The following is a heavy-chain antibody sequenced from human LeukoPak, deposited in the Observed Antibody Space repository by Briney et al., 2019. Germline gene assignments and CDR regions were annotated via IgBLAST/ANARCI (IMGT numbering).Heavy chain of an antibody. CDR2: INHSGST. J-gene: IGHJ4*02. Sequence: SETLSLTCAVYGGSFSGYYWSWIRQPPGKGLEWIGEINHSGSTNYNPSLKSRVSISVDRSKNQFSLKLSSVTAADTAVYYCARADPPAYFDYWGQGSLVTVSS. V-gene: IGHV4-34*01. CDR3: ARADPPAYFDY. CDR1: GGSFSGYY.